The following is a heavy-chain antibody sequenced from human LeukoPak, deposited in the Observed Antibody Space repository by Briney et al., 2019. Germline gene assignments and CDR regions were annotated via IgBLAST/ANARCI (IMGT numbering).Heavy chain of an antibody. D-gene: IGHD1-1*01. CDR2: IYPGDSDT. Sequence: GESLQISCKGSGYSFTSYWIGWVRQMPGKGLEWMGVIYPGDSDTRYSPSFQGQVTISADKSISVAYPQWSSLKASDTAMYYCARPTFKTGTVDVWGQGTTVTVSS. CDR3: ARPTFKTGTVDV. V-gene: IGHV5-51*01. CDR1: GYSFTSYW. J-gene: IGHJ6*02.